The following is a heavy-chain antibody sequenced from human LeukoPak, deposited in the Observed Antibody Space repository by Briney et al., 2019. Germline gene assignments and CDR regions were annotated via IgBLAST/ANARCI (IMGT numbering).Heavy chain of an antibody. CDR1: GYTFTNYY. D-gene: IGHD6-19*01. CDR2: INPSGGGT. CDR3: ARALAPVYSTGWSDGMDV. V-gene: IGHV1-46*01. J-gene: IGHJ6*04. Sequence: ASVKVSCKASGYTFTNYYMHWVRQAPGQGLEWMGIINPSGGGTTYAQMFQGRVTMTRDTSTSTVYMELSSLTSEDTAVYYCARALAPVYSTGWSDGMDVWGKGTTVTISS.